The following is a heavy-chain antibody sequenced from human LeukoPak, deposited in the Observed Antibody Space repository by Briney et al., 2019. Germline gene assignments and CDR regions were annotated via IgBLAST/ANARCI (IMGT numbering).Heavy chain of an antibody. CDR1: GFTFSSHA. D-gene: IGHD3-10*01. V-gene: IGHV3-23*01. J-gene: IGHJ4*02. CDR2: ISGSGGST. Sequence: GGSLRLSCAASGFTFSSHAMSWVRQAPGKGLQWVSGISGSGGSTYYADSVKGRFTISRGNPKNTLYMQMNSLRAEDTAVYYCAKRTNFNSGSHDYWGQGTLVTVSS. CDR3: AKRTNFNSGSHDY.